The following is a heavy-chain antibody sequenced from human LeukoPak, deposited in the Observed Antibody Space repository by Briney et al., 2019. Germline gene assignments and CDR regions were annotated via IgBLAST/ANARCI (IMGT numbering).Heavy chain of an antibody. CDR1: GHTFNNHF. CDR2: INPRDGTT. CDR3: ARGADQEFDF. J-gene: IGHJ4*02. V-gene: IGHV1-46*02. Sequence: ASVKVSCKSSGHTFNNHFIHWVRQAPGQGLEWMGMINPRDGTTRTLQKFQGRVTMTRDTSRSTLYMGLSSLRSEDTATYFCARGADQEFDFWGQGTLVTVSS.